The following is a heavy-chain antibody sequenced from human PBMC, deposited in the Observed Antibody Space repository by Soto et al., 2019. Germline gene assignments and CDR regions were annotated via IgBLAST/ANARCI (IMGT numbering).Heavy chain of an antibody. D-gene: IGHD1-7*01. CDR2: IWFDGSNQ. CDR1: GFIFNTYG. Sequence: PGGSLSLSCAASGFIFNTYGMHWVRQAPGKGLEWVAVIWFDGSNQYYADSVKGRFTISRDNSKNMLYLQMNSLRTEDTAVYFCARGLELLDYWGQGTQVPVSS. J-gene: IGHJ4*02. CDR3: ARGLELLDY. V-gene: IGHV3-33*01.